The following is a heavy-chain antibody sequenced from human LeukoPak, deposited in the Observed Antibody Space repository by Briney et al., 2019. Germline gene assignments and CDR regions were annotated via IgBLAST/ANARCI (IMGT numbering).Heavy chain of an antibody. Sequence: GGSLRLSCAASGFTFSSYSMNWVRQAPGKGLEWVSSISSSSSYIYYADSVKGRFTISRDNAKNSLYLQMNSLRAEDTAVYYCAKDLETTTTRYFDYWGQGTLVTVSS. V-gene: IGHV3-21*01. J-gene: IGHJ4*02. CDR1: GFTFSSYS. D-gene: IGHD5-24*01. CDR2: ISSSSSYI. CDR3: AKDLETTTTRYFDY.